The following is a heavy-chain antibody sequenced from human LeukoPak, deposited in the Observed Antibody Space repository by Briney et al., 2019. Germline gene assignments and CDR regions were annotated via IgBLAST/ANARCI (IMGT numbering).Heavy chain of an antibody. D-gene: IGHD6-19*01. CDR3: ARDVRYASGWSTPES. V-gene: IGHV4-4*07. J-gene: IGHJ5*02. Sequence: SETLSLTCTVSGGSIINHYWSWIRQPAGKGLGWIGRIYSSGSANYSPSLKSRVSMSIDTSNNHFSLNLTSVTAADTALYFCARDVRYASGWSTPESWGQGTLVTVSS. CDR2: IYSSGSA. CDR1: GGSIINHY.